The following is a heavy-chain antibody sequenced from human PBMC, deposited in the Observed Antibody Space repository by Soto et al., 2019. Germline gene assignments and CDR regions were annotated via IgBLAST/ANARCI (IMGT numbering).Heavy chain of an antibody. CDR1: GGSISSYY. J-gene: IGHJ6*02. CDR3: ARGQDSSGPMGDYYGMDV. CDR2: IYTSGST. Sequence: SETLSLTCTVSGGSISSYYWSWIRQPAGKGLEWIGRIYTSGSTNYNPSLKSRVTMSVDTSKDQFSLKLSSVTAADTAVYYCARGQDSSGPMGDYYGMDVWGQGTTVTVSS. D-gene: IGHD6-19*01. V-gene: IGHV4-4*07.